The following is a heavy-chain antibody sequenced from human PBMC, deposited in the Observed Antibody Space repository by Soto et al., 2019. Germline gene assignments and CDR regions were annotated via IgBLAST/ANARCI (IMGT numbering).Heavy chain of an antibody. D-gene: IGHD3-10*01. J-gene: IGHJ4*02. CDR3: ARVLYCSGIADH. CDR2: LYAGGRT. CDR1: GFTVSSNY. Sequence: VELVESGGGLMQSGGSLRLSCVVSGFTVSSNYMAWVRQAPGKGLEWAAILYAGGRTYYVDSVEGRFSISRDNSQNTVYLQMNSLRIEDTAVYYCARVLYCSGIADHWGQGSLVTVSS. V-gene: IGHV3-53*01.